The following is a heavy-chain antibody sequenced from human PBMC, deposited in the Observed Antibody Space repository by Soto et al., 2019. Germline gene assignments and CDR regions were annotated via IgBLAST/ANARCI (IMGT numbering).Heavy chain of an antibody. J-gene: IGHJ3*02. Sequence: EVQLLESGGGLVQPGGSLRLSCAASGFTFSNYAVSWVRQAPGKGLEWVSGISGGGHSTYYADSAKGRFTISRDNSKNTLYLQMNSLRAEDTAVYYCAKGYCSGGSCYTIDAFDIWGQGTMVTVSS. CDR2: ISGGGHST. V-gene: IGHV3-23*01. D-gene: IGHD2-15*01. CDR3: AKGYCSGGSCYTIDAFDI. CDR1: GFTFSNYA.